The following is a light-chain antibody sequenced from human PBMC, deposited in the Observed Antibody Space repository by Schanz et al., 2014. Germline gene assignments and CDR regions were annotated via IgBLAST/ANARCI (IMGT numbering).Light chain of an antibody. CDR1: QSISTF. V-gene: IGKV1-39*01. CDR2: AAS. Sequence: DIQMTQSPSSLSASAGDRVTLTCRASQSISTFLNWYQQKAGKAPKLLIYAASTLQSGVPSRFSGSGSGTDLTLTLSSLQPEDFATYYCQQSFVIPRTFGQGTKVEIK. J-gene: IGKJ1*01. CDR3: QQSFVIPRT.